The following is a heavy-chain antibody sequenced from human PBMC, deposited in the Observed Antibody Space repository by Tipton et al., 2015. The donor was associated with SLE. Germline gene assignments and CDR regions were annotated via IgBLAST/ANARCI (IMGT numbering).Heavy chain of an antibody. D-gene: IGHD3-10*01. V-gene: IGHV4-61*05. CDR2: IYYSGST. CDR3: ARGKREVRGVPMNCAFDI. J-gene: IGHJ3*02. CDR1: GGSISSSSYY. Sequence: TLSLTCTVSGGSISSSSYYWSWIRQPPGKGLEWIGYIYYSGSTNYNPSLKSRVTISVDRSKNQFSLKLSSVTAADTAVYYCARGKREVRGVPMNCAFDIWGQGTMVTVSS.